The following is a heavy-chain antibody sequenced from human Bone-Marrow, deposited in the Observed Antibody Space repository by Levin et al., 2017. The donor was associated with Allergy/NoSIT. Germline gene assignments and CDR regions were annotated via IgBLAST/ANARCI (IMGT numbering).Heavy chain of an antibody. CDR3: ARDRDWLVWDF. J-gene: IGHJ4*02. D-gene: IGHD6-19*01. CDR2: TWSDGSNQ. CDR1: GFIFSTYV. Sequence: QTGGSLRLSCAASGFIFSTYVMHWVRQAPGKGLEWVAFTWSDGSNQYYADSVKGRFTISRDNSENTLYLQMSSLRVEDTAVYYCARDRDWLVWDFWGQGTLVTVSS. V-gene: IGHV3-33*01.